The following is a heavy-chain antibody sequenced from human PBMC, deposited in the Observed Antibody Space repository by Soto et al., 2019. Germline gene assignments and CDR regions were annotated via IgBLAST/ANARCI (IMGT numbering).Heavy chain of an antibody. CDR2: IHYSGDT. Sequence: QVQLQESGPGLVKPSQTLSLTCSVSGDSITRGAYFWSWIRQHPGKGLEWIGYIHYSGDTHYKPSLKSRVVMSVDTSKNLLSLNLRSLTAADTAIYYCARGTNYDFLSGRNWSDPCGQGTLVTVSS. CDR3: ARGTNYDFLSGRNWSDP. V-gene: IGHV4-31*03. J-gene: IGHJ5*02. D-gene: IGHD3-3*01. CDR1: GDSITRGAYF.